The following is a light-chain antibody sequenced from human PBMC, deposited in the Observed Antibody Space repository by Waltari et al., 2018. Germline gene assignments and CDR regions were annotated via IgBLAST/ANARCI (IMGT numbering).Light chain of an antibody. J-gene: IGKJ2*01. Sequence: DIVMTQSPLSLSVTPGEPASISSRSRQSLVHRNGDDFFAWYVQKPGQSPQLLIYLGSYRASGVPDRFSGSGSGTDFSLKISRVEAEDVGVYYCMQALQTPYTFGQGTKLEI. V-gene: IGKV2-28*01. CDR3: MQALQTPYT. CDR2: LGS. CDR1: QSLVHRNGDDF.